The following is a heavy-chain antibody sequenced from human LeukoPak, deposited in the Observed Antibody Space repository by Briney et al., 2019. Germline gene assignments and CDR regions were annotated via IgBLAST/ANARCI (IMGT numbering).Heavy chain of an antibody. CDR1: GFTFGDYA. CDR2: IWYDGSNK. CDR3: ARANYGGPFDY. V-gene: IGHV3-33*01. J-gene: IGHJ4*02. Sequence: GGSLRLSCTASGFTFGDYAMSWVRQAPGKGLEWVAVIWYDGSNKYYADSVKGRFTISRDNSKNTLYLQMNSLRAEDTAVYYCARANYGGPFDYWGQGTLVTVSS. D-gene: IGHD4-23*01.